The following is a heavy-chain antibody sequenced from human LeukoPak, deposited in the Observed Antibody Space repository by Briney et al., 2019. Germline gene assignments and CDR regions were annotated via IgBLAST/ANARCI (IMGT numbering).Heavy chain of an antibody. V-gene: IGHV3-21*01. J-gene: IGHJ4*02. Sequence: GGSLRLSCAASGFTFNNYNMNWVRQAPGKGLEWVSSISSISSSYIYYADSVKGRFTISRDNARNSLYLQMNSLRAEDTAVYYCARVYGQRYYYGSGSYSFDYWGQGTLVTVSS. CDR3: ARVYGQRYYYGSGSYSFDY. D-gene: IGHD3-10*01. CDR1: GFTFNNYN. CDR2: ISSISSSYI.